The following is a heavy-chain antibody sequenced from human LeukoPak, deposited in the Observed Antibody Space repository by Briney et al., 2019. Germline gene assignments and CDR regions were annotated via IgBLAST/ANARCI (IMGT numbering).Heavy chain of an antibody. D-gene: IGHD2-8*02. Sequence: GGSLRLSCAASGFIFSTYEMNWVRQPPGKGLEWVSSIFPSGGEIHYADSVRGRFTISRDNSKSTLSLQMNSLRVEDTAIYYCATYRQVLLPFESWGQGTLVTVSS. CDR3: ATYRQVLLPFES. J-gene: IGHJ4*02. CDR1: GFIFSTYE. V-gene: IGHV3-23*01. CDR2: IFPSGGEI.